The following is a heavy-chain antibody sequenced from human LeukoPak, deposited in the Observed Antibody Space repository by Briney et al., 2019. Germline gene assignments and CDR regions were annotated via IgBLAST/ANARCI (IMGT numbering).Heavy chain of an antibody. CDR1: GYTLIELS. D-gene: IGHD3-22*01. CDR3: ATGSFRIGGVVGAAFDI. J-gene: IGHJ3*02. V-gene: IGHV1-24*01. Sequence: ASVKVSCKVSGYTLIELSMHWVRQAPGKGLEWMGGFDPEDGETICAQKFQGRVTMTEDTSTDTAYMELSSLRSEDTAVYFCATGSFRIGGVVGAAFDIWGQGTMVTVSS. CDR2: FDPEDGET.